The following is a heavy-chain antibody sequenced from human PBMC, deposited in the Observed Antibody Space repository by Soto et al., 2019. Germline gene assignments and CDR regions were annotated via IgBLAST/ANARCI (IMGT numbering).Heavy chain of an antibody. D-gene: IGHD6-13*01. CDR1: GGSISSGDYY. V-gene: IGHV4-30-4*01. J-gene: IGHJ5*02. CDR2: IYYSGST. Sequence: SETLSLTCTVSGGSISSGDYYWSWIRQPPGKGLEWIGYIYYSGSTYYNPSLKSRVTISVDTSKNQFSLKLSSVTAADTAVYYCARERESIAAAGTFWFDPWGQGTPVTVSS. CDR3: ARERESIAAAGTFWFDP.